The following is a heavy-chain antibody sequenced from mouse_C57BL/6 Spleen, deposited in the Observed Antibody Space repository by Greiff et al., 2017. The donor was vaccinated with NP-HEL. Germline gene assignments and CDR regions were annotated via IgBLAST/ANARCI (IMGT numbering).Heavy chain of an antibody. J-gene: IGHJ1*03. D-gene: IGHD1-1*01. CDR1: GYTFTTYR. CDR3: ARQSYEGAFDV. Sequence: QVQLQQSGAELVKPGASVKMSCKASGYTFTTYRMEWMKQNPGKSLEWIGNFHPYNGDTKYNEKFKGKATLTVDKSSSTVYLELSRLTSDDSAVYYCARQSYEGAFDVWGTGTTVTVSS. CDR2: FHPYNGDT. V-gene: IGHV1-47*01.